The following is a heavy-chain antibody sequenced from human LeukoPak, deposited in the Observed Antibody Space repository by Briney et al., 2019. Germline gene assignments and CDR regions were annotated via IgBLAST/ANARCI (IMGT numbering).Heavy chain of an antibody. Sequence: ASVKVSCKVSGYTLTELSMHWVRQAPGKGLEWMGGFDPEDGETIYAQKFQGRVTMTEDTSTDTAYMELSSLRSEDTAVYYCATSFTLLWFGEFPDWGQGTLVTVSS. V-gene: IGHV1-24*01. D-gene: IGHD3-10*01. CDR3: ATSFTLLWFGEFPD. CDR1: GYTLTELS. J-gene: IGHJ4*02. CDR2: FDPEDGET.